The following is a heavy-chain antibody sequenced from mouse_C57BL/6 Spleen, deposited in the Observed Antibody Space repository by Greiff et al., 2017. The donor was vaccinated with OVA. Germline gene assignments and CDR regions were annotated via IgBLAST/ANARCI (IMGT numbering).Heavy chain of an antibody. V-gene: IGHV6-3*01. J-gene: IGHJ1*03. CDR3: TGLPAWYFDV. Sequence: EVMLVESGGGLVQPGGSMKLSCVASGFTFSNYWMNWVRQSPEKGLEWVAQIRLKSDNYATHYAESVKGRFTISRDDSKSIVYLQMNNLRAEDTGIYYCTGLPAWYFDVWGTGTTVTVSS. CDR2: IRLKSDNYAT. CDR1: GFTFSNYW.